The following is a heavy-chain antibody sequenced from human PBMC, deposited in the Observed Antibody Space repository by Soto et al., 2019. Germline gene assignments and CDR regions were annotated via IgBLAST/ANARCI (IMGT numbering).Heavy chain of an antibody. V-gene: IGHV4-34*01. J-gene: IGHJ4*01. CDR3: ARSQPYSSGYLDY. CDR2: LHLSGSS. D-gene: IGHD6-19*01. Sequence: PSETLSLTCAVSGDSISDCSWTWIRQPPGKGLEWIGELHLSGSSNYNPSLMSRVTISGDTSKNQFSLRLTSLTAADTAVYYCARSQPYSSGYLDYWGQGTLVTVSS. CDR1: GDSISDCS.